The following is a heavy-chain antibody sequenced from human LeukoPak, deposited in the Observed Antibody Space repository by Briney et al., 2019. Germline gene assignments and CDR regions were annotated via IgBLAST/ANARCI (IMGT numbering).Heavy chain of an antibody. J-gene: IGHJ4*02. CDR1: GGSISSYY. CDR3: ARVSGYDWESFYDY. D-gene: IGHD5-12*01. CDR2: IYYSGST. V-gene: IGHV4-59*01. Sequence: SETLSLTCTVSGGSISSYYWSWIRQPPGKGLEWIGYIYYSGSTNYNPSLKSRVTISVDTSKNQFSLKLTSVTAADTAVYYCARVSGYDWESFYDYWGQGTLVAVSS.